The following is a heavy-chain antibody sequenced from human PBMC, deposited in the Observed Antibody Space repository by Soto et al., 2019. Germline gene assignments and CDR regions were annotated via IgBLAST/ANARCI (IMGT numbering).Heavy chain of an antibody. CDR2: IYPGDSDT. V-gene: IGHV5-51*01. J-gene: IGHJ5*02. Sequence: PGESLKISCKGSGYSFTSYWIGWVRQMPGKGLEWMGIIYPGDSDTRYSPSFQGQVTISADKSISTAYLQWSSLKASDTATYYCARGDCGGDCYSNWFDPWGQGTLVTVSS. CDR3: ARGDCGGDCYSNWFDP. CDR1: GYSFTSYW. D-gene: IGHD2-21*02.